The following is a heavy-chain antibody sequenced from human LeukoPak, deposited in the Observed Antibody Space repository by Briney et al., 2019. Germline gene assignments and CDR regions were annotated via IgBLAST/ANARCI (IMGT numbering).Heavy chain of an antibody. CDR2: ISSSSSYI. CDR3: AGDRDSSGSFDP. V-gene: IGHV3-21*01. J-gene: IGHJ5*02. D-gene: IGHD3-22*01. CDR1: GFTFSSYS. Sequence: GGSLRLSCAASGFTFSSYSMNWVRQAPGKGLEWVSSISSSSSYIYYADSVKGRFTISRDNAKNSLYLQMNSLRAEDTAVYYCAGDRDSSGSFDPWGQGTLVTVSS.